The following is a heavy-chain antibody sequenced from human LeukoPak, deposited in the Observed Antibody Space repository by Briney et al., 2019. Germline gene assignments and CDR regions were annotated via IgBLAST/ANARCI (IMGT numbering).Heavy chain of an antibody. D-gene: IGHD3-3*01. CDR3: AGARFLEWSPGDY. CDR1: GFTFSSYA. Sequence: GRSLRLPCAASGFTFSSYAMHWVRQAPGKGLEWVAVISYDGSNKYYADSVKGRFTISRDNSKNTLYLQMNSLRAEDTAVYYCAGARFLEWSPGDYWGQGTLVTVSS. CDR2: ISYDGSNK. J-gene: IGHJ4*02. V-gene: IGHV3-30-3*01.